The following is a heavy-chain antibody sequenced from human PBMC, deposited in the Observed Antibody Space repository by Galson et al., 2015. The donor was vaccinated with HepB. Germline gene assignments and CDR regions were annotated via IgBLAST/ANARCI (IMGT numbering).Heavy chain of an antibody. J-gene: IGHJ3*02. Sequence: SLRLSCAASGFIFSRHGMHWVRQAPGKGLECVAIIWHDGSNQLYADSVKGRFTVARDNARNTVFLQLTSRRTEDTAVYYCATTKFGNGAYWTFEMWGQGTLVTVSS. CDR1: GFIFSRHG. D-gene: IGHD3-9*01. CDR2: IWHDGSNQ. V-gene: IGHV3-33*03. CDR3: ATTKFGNGAYWTFEM.